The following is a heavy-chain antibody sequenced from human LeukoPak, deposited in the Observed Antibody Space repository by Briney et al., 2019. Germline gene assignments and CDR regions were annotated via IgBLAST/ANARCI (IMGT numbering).Heavy chain of an antibody. CDR3: ASTYDSSGLDAFDI. D-gene: IGHD3-22*01. CDR1: GFTFSSYS. J-gene: IGHJ3*02. V-gene: IGHV3-48*04. CDR2: ISSSSSTI. Sequence: PGGSLRLSCAASGFTFSSYSMNWVRQAPGKGLEWVSYISSSSSTIYYADSVKGRFTISRDNAKNSLYLQMNSLRAEDTAVYYCASTYDSSGLDAFDIWGQGTMVTVSS.